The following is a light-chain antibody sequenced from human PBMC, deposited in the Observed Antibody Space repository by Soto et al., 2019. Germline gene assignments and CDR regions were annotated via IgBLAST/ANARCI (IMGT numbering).Light chain of an antibody. CDR1: SSNIGMNY. V-gene: IGLV1-47*01. CDR2: RNN. CDR3: AAWDDSLSAVV. Sequence: QSVLTQPASASGTPEQTVTISCSGSSSNIGMNYVYWYQQLPGTAPKLLIYRNNQRPSGVPDRFSGSNSGTSASLAISGLRSEDEADYYCAAWDDSLSAVVFGGGTTLTVL. J-gene: IGLJ2*01.